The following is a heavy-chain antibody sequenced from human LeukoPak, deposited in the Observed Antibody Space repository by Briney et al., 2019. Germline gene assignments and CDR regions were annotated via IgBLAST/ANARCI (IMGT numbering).Heavy chain of an antibody. Sequence: SETLSFTCAVYGGSFSGYYWSWIRQPPGKGLEWIGEINHSGSTNYNPSLKSRVTISVDTSKNQFSLKLSSVTAADTAVYYCARWVLTGYYVDYWGQGTLVTVSS. CDR3: ARWVLTGYYVDY. CDR2: INHSGST. V-gene: IGHV4-34*01. D-gene: IGHD3-9*01. CDR1: GGSFSGYY. J-gene: IGHJ4*02.